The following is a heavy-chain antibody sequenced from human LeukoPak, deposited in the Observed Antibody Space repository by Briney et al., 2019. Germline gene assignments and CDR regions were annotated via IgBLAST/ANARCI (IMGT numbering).Heavy chain of an antibody. D-gene: IGHD3-16*01. Sequence: GRSLRLSCAASGFTFSSYAMHWVRQAPGKGLEWVAVISYDGSNKYYADSVKGRFTISRDNSKNTLYLQMNSLRAEDTAVYYCAKRPRAENYDYVWGSSSYSYYMDVWGKGTTVTISS. V-gene: IGHV3-30*04. CDR1: GFTFSSYA. J-gene: IGHJ6*03. CDR3: AKRPRAENYDYVWGSSSYSYYMDV. CDR2: ISYDGSNK.